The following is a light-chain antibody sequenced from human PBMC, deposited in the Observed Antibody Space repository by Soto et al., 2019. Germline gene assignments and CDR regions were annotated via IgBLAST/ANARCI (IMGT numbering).Light chain of an antibody. V-gene: IGKV3-11*01. CDR1: QSVTKY. J-gene: IGKJ5*01. Sequence: VWTHYPATLSLSQGESATVSCRASQSVTKYLVWYQQKPVQAPRLRISDASYRATGIPARFSGSESGTDFTLTISSLEPEDFALYYCQQRSNWPITFGQGTRLEIK. CDR3: QQRSNWPIT. CDR2: DAS.